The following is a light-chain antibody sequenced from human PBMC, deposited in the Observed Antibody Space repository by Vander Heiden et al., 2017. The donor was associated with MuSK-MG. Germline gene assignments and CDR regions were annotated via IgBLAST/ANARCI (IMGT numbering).Light chain of an antibody. Sequence: IVMTQSPPTLSVSPGERSTLSCRASQSVSSNLAWYQQKPGQAPRLLIYGASTRATGIPARFSGSGSGTEFTLTISSLQSEDFAVYYCQQDYNWPYTFGQGTKMEIK. J-gene: IGKJ2*01. CDR2: GAS. CDR3: QQDYNWPYT. CDR1: QSVSSN. V-gene: IGKV3-15*01.